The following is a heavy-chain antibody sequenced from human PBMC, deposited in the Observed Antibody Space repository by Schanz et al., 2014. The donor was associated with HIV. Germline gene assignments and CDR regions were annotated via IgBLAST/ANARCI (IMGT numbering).Heavy chain of an antibody. CDR2: IKEDGSAT. V-gene: IGHV3-7*03. J-gene: IGHJ5*01. Sequence: VQLVESGGGVVQPGRSLRLSCAASGFTFSNFWMHWVRQAPGKGLVWVASIKEDGSATYYVDSVKGRLTISRDNSENTLYLQMNSLRAEDTAVYYCAKSRFQLHWFDSWGQGTVVTVSS. CDR1: GFTFSNFW. D-gene: IGHD2-2*01. CDR3: AKSRFQLHWFDS.